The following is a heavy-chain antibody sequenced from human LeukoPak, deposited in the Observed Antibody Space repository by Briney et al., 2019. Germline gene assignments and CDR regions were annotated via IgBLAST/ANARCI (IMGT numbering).Heavy chain of an antibody. CDR1: GYTFTSYG. CDR2: INPNSGGT. D-gene: IGHD3-3*01. V-gene: IGHV1-2*06. J-gene: IGHJ4*02. CDR3: AREGRSGFDY. Sequence: ASVKVSCKASGYTFTSYGISWVRQAPGQGLEWMGRINPNSGGTNYAQKFQGRVTMTRDTSISTAYMELSRLRSDDTAVYYCAREGRSGFDYWGQGTLVTVSS.